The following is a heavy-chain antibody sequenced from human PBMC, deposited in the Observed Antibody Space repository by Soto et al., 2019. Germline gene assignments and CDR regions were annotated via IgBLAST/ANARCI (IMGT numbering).Heavy chain of an antibody. CDR1: GFIFSDFG. D-gene: IGHD5-18*01. CDR2: ISYDGNNK. Sequence: SGGSLRLSCEASGFIFSDFGMHWVRQAPGTGLEWVAVISYDGNNKYYAQSVKDRVTTSRDNSKNTLFLNMDSLRPEDTAAYHCVKGDVDKAVVTRPDALDVWGPGTMVTVSS. V-gene: IGHV3-30*18. J-gene: IGHJ3*01. CDR3: VKGDVDKAVVTRPDALDV.